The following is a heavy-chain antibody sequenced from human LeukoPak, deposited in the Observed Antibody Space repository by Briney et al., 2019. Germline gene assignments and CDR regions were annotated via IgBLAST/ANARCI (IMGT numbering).Heavy chain of an antibody. CDR3: ARDLPYYYGMDV. CDR2: ISSSSSTI. J-gene: IGHJ6*02. V-gene: IGHV3-48*04. Sequence: VSYISSSSSTICYADSVKGRFTISRDNAKNSLYLQMNSLRAEDTAVYYCARDLPYYYGMDVWGQGTTVTVSS.